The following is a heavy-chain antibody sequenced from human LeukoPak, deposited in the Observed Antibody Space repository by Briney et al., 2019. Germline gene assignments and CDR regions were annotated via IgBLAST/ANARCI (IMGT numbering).Heavy chain of an antibody. CDR3: ARGHPPTYTYYYDSSGYRAHGY. D-gene: IGHD3-22*01. Sequence: SETLSLTCAVYGGSFSGYYWSWIRQPPGKGLEWIGEINHSGSTNYNPSLKSRVTISVDTSKNQFSLKLSSVTAADTAVYYCARGHPPTYTYYYDSSGYRAHGYWGQGTLVTVSS. CDR1: GGSFSGYY. CDR2: INHSGST. V-gene: IGHV4-34*01. J-gene: IGHJ4*02.